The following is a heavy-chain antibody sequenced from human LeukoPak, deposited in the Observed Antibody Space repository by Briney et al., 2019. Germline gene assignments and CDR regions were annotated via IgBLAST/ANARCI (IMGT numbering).Heavy chain of an antibody. J-gene: IGHJ4*02. Sequence: GGSLRLSCAASGFIFTNYFMSWVRQAPGKGLEWVASIKHDGSEKYYVDSVRGRFTISRDNTMNSLYLQMSSLRSEDTAVYYCARDSAYYYDSSGYYLDYWGQGALVTVSS. D-gene: IGHD3-22*01. CDR2: IKHDGSEK. CDR1: GFIFTNYF. CDR3: ARDSAYYYDSSGYYLDY. V-gene: IGHV3-7*03.